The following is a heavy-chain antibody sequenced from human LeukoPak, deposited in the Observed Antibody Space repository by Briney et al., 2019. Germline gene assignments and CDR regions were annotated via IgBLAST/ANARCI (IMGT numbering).Heavy chain of an antibody. CDR1: GFTFSTYG. CDR2: IWYNGNNK. J-gene: IGHJ4*02. D-gene: IGHD4-23*01. CDR3: AREEGADGTSGINS. V-gene: IGHV3-33*01. Sequence: PGGSLRLSCAAFGFTFSTYGMHWVRQAPGKGLEWVSDIWYNGNNKYYADSVKGRFTISRDNSKKTVYLQMNSLRVEDTAVYYCAREEGADGTSGINSWGQGTLVIVSS.